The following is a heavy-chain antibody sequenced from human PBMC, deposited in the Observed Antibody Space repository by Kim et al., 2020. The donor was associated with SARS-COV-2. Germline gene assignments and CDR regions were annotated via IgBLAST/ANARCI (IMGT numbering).Heavy chain of an antibody. CDR2: ISGSGGST. V-gene: IGHV3-23*01. CDR1: GFTFSSYA. J-gene: IGHJ4*02. Sequence: GGSLRLSCAASGFTFSSYAMSWVRQAPGKGLEWVSAISGSGGSTYYADSVKGRFTISRDNSKNTLYLQMNSLRAEDTAVYYCAKDGKYYYDSSGPPHFDYWGQGTLVTVSS. CDR3: AKDGKYYYDSSGPPHFDY. D-gene: IGHD3-22*01.